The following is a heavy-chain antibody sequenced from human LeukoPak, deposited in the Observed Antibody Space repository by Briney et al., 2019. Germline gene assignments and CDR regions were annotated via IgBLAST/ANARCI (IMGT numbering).Heavy chain of an antibody. CDR3: ARRHISVTSAFDI. CDR1: GGSISSYY. D-gene: IGHD4-17*01. Sequence: PSETLSLTCTVSGGSISSYYWSWIRQPPGKGLEWIGYIYTSGSTNYNPSLKSRVTISVDTSKNQFSLKLGSVTAADTAVYYCARRHISVTSAFDIWGQGTMVTVSS. J-gene: IGHJ3*02. CDR2: IYTSGST. V-gene: IGHV4-4*09.